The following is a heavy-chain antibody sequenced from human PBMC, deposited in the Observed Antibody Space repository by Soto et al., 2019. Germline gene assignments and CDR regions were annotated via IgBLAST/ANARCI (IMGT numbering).Heavy chain of an antibody. J-gene: IGHJ5*02. Sequence: GGSLRLSCAASGFPFDDYGMTWVRQAPGKGLEWVSTISESGGSTYYADSVKGRFTISRDNSKNTLYLQMNSLTAEDTALYYCANLVTRGPWGQGTLVTVSS. CDR2: ISESGGST. V-gene: IGHV3-23*01. D-gene: IGHD6-6*01. CDR3: ANLVTRGP. CDR1: GFPFDDYG.